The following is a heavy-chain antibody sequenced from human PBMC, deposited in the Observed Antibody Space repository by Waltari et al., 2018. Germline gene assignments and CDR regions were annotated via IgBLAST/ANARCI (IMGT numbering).Heavy chain of an antibody. Sequence: EVQLLESGGGLVQPGGSLRLSCAASGFTFSSYAMSWVRQAPGKGLEWVSAISGSGGSTYYADSVKGRFTISRDNSKNTLYLQMNSLRAEDTAVYYCAQQTRVLRCLEWLFCFDYWGQGTLVTVSS. CDR1: GFTFSSYA. CDR3: AQQTRVLRCLEWLFCFDY. V-gene: IGHV3-23*01. CDR2: ISGSGGST. D-gene: IGHD3-3*01. J-gene: IGHJ4*02.